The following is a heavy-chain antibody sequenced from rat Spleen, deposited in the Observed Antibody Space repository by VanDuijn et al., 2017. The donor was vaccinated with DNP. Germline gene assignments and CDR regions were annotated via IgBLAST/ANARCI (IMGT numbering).Heavy chain of an antibody. V-gene: IGHV2S12*01. J-gene: IGHJ2*01. CDR1: GFSLATYG. CDR2: MSGSGST. Sequence: QVQLKESGPGLVQPSQTLSLTCTVSGFSLATYGVSWVRQPPGKGLEWIAAMSGSGSTYYNSALKSRLSISRDTSKSQVFLKMNSLQTEDTAIYFCTRYYGSPFDYWGQGVMVTVSS. D-gene: IGHD1-2*01. CDR3: TRYYGSPFDY.